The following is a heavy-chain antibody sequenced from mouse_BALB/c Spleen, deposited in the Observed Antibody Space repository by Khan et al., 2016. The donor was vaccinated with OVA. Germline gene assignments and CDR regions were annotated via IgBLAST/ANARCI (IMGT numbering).Heavy chain of an antibody. CDR3: ARKNYYGYAMDY. D-gene: IGHD1-1*01. J-gene: IGHJ4*01. Sequence: QLEESGPGLVKPSQSLSLTCTVTGYSITSDYAWDWIRQFPGNKLEWMGYISYGGSTSYNPSLKSRISITRDTSKNQFFLQLNSMTTEDTATYYCARKNYYGYAMDYWGQGTSVTVSS. V-gene: IGHV3-2*02. CDR1: GYSITSDYA. CDR2: ISYGGST.